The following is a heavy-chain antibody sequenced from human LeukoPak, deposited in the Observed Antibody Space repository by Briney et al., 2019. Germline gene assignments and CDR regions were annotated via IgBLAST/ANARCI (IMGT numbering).Heavy chain of an antibody. CDR2: INQGGSDK. D-gene: IGHD1-14*01. J-gene: IGHJ4*02. V-gene: IGHV3-7*01. CDR1: GFTSSGHW. CDR3: TRDRSRAEDD. Sequence: GGSLRLSCAASGFTSSGHWMSWVRQAPGKGLEWVANINQGGSDKSYVDSVKGRFTISRDNANNLLYLQMNSLRGEDTAVYYCTRDRSRAEDDWGQGTLVTVSS.